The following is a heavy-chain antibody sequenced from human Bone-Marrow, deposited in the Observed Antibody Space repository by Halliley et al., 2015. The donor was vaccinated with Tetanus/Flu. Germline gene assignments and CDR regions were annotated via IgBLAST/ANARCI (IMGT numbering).Heavy chain of an antibody. CDR2: ISSDGSVM. J-gene: IGHJ4*02. Sequence: VWISRISSDGSVMHYVDSVKGRFTISRDNAKDTLYLQLNSLSAEDTALYYCATGREGVGATDYWGQGTLVTVSS. V-gene: IGHV3-74*01. CDR3: ATGREGVGATDY. D-gene: IGHD1-26*01.